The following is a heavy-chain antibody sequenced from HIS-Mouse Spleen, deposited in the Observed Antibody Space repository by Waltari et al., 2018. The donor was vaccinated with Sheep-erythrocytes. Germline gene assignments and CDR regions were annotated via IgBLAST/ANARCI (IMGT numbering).Heavy chain of an antibody. D-gene: IGHD4-17*01. CDR2: IYSGGST. CDR3: ARGHPDYGDYDAFDI. Sequence: EVQLVEFGGGLIQPGGSLRLSCAASGFTVSSNYLSWVRQAPGKGVEWFSVIYSGGSTYYADAEKGRFTISRDNSKNPLYLQMNSLRAEDTAVYYCARGHPDYGDYDAFDIWGQGTMVTVSS. V-gene: IGHV3-53*01. CDR1: GFTVSSNY. J-gene: IGHJ3*02.